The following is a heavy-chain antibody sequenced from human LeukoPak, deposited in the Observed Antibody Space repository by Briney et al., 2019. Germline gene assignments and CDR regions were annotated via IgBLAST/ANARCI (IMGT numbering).Heavy chain of an antibody. CDR1: GGSISSYY. CDR2: IYYSGST. CDR3: ARATRDQLLWNYYGMDV. Sequence: SETLSLTCTVSGGSISSYYWSWIRQPPGKGLEWIGYIYYSGSTNYNPSLKSRVTISVDTSKNQFSLKLGSVTAADTAVYYCARATRDQLLWNYYGMDVWGQGTTVTVSS. V-gene: IGHV4-59*01. J-gene: IGHJ6*02. D-gene: IGHD2-2*01.